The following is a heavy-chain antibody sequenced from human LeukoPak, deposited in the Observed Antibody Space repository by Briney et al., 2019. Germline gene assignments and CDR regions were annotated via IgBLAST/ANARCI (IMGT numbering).Heavy chain of an antibody. D-gene: IGHD6-19*01. Sequence: SVKVSCKASGGTFSSYAISWVRQAPGRGLEWMGGIIPIFGTANYAQKFQGRVTITADESTSTAYMELSSLRSEDTAVYYCARWSSGYSSGWYGYWGQGTLVTVSS. CDR3: ARWSSGYSSGWYGY. J-gene: IGHJ4*02. CDR1: GGTFSSYA. V-gene: IGHV1-69*13. CDR2: IIPIFGTA.